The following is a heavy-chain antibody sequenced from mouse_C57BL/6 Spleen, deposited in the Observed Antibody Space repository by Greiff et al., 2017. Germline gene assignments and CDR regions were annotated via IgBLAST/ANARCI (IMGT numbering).Heavy chain of an antibody. CDR2: INPSSGYT. V-gene: IGHV1-7*01. CDR3: AYDYDENFDV. D-gene: IGHD2-4*01. CDR1: GYTFTSYW. J-gene: IGHJ1*03. Sequence: QVQLQQSGAELAKPGASVKLSCKASGYTFTSYWMHRVKQRPGQGLEWIGYINPSSGYTKYNQKFKDKATLTADKSSSTSYMQLSSLTYEDSAVYYCAYDYDENFDVWGTGTTVTVSS.